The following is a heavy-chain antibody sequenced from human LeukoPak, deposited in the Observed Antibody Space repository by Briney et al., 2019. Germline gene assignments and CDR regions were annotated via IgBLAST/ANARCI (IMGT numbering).Heavy chain of an antibody. V-gene: IGHV1-18*01. Sequence: ASVKVSCKASGYTFTSYGISWVRQAPGQGLEWMGWISAYNGNTNYAQKLQGRVTMTTDTSTSTAYMELRSLRSDDTAVYYCARARPFAAAGIDAGFDPWGQGTLVTVSS. J-gene: IGHJ5*02. CDR2: ISAYNGNT. D-gene: IGHD6-13*01. CDR1: GYTFTSYG. CDR3: ARARPFAAAGIDAGFDP.